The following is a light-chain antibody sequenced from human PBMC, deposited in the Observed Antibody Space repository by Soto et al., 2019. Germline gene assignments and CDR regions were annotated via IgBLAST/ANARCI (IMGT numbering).Light chain of an antibody. Sequence: DIQMTQSQSTLSASAGERATITCRASQSISSWLAWYQQKPGKAPKLLIYDASSLESGVPSRFSGSGSGTDFTLTISRLEPEDFAVYYCQQYGSLSWTVGQGTTVDIK. J-gene: IGKJ1*01. CDR1: QSISSW. V-gene: IGKV1-5*01. CDR2: DAS. CDR3: QQYGSLSWT.